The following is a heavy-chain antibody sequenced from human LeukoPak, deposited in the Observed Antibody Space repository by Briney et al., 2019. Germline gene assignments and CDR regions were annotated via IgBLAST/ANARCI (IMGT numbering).Heavy chain of an antibody. CDR2: ISGSGGST. CDR1: GFTFSSYA. CDR3: AKWNPDSSGYYSHFGY. J-gene: IGHJ4*02. V-gene: IGHV3-23*01. D-gene: IGHD3-22*01. Sequence: GGSLRLSCAASGFTFSSYAMSWVRQAPGKGLEWVSAISGSGGSTYYADSVKGRFTISRDNSKNTLYLQMNSLRAEDTAVYYCAKWNPDSSGYYSHFGYWGQGTLVTVSS.